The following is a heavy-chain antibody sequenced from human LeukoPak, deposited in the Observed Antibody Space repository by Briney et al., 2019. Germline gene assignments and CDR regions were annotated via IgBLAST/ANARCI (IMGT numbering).Heavy chain of an antibody. D-gene: IGHD3-10*01. J-gene: IGHJ5*02. CDR1: GGSFSGYY. Sequence: PSETLSLTCAVYGGSFSGYYWSWIRQPPGKGLEWIGEINHSGSTNYNPSLKSRVTISVDTSKNQFSLKLSSVTAADTAVYYCARGRRITMVRGGWFDPWGQGTLVTVSS. CDR2: INHSGST. V-gene: IGHV4-34*01. CDR3: ARGRRITMVRGGWFDP.